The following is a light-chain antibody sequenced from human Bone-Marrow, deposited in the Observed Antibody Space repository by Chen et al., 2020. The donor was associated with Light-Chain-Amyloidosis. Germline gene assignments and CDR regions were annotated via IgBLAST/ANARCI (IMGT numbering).Light chain of an antibody. CDR1: DLPTKY. CDR3: QSADSSGTEVI. CDR2: RDT. J-gene: IGLJ2*01. Sequence: SYELTQPPSVSVSPGQTASITCSGDDLPTKYAYWYQQKPGQAPVLVIHRDTERPSGIYERFSGSSSGTTATLNITGVQAQDEADYHCQSADSSGTEVIFGGGTKLTV. V-gene: IGLV3-25*03.